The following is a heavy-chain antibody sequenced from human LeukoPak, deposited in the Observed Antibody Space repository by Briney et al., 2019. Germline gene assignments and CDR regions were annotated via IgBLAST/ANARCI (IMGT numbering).Heavy chain of an antibody. Sequence: GSPKISWKSASDKFSNYWIAWVPQRPGEDREWMGSIYPDGSDTRDSPSFQGQVTISADKSISTAYLQWTSLKASDTAIYYCARRDTTYFDYWGQGSLVTVSS. CDR2: IYPDGSDT. CDR1: SDKFSNYW. J-gene: IGHJ4*02. CDR3: ARRDTTYFDY. V-gene: IGHV5-51*01. D-gene: IGHD1-1*01.